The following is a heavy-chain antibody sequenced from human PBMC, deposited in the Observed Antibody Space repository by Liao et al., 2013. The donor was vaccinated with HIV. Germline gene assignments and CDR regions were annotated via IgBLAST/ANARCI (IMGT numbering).Heavy chain of an antibody. CDR3: ARYHAGTFDY. V-gene: IGHV4-61*02. CDR1: GGSINSGDYS. J-gene: IGHJ4*02. D-gene: IGHD3-10*01. Sequence: QVQLQESGPGLVKPSQTLSLTCAVSGGSINSGDYSWSWIRQPAGKGPEWIGRIYASGTANYNPSFKSRVSILVDTSNNQYSLKLTYMTAADTAMYYCARYHAGTFDYWGPGTLVTVSS. CDR2: IYASGTA.